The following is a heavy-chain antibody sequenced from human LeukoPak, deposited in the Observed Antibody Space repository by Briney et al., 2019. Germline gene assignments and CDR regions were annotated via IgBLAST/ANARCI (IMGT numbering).Heavy chain of an antibody. D-gene: IGHD3-22*01. V-gene: IGHV3-9*01. CDR1: GFTFDDYA. CDR3: AKDTIPYYDSRGYYDY. CDR2: ISWNSDTI. J-gene: IGHJ4*02. Sequence: PGRSLRLSCAASGFTFDDYAMHWVRQAPGKGLEWVSGISWNSDTIGYADSVKGRFTISRDNAKNFLYLQMNSLRADDTALYYCAKDTIPYYDSRGYYDYWGQGSRVTVSS.